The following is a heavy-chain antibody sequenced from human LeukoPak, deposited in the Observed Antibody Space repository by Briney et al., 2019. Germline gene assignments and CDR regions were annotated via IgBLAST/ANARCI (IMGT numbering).Heavy chain of an antibody. J-gene: IGHJ5*02. CDR3: ARDDWNLNWFDP. D-gene: IGHD1-1*01. V-gene: IGHV4-39*07. CDR2: IYYSGST. CDR1: GGSISSSSYY. Sequence: PSETLSLTWTVSGGSISSSSYYWGWIRQPPGKGLEWIGSIYYSGSTYYNPSLKSRVTISVDTSKNQFSLKLSSVTAADTAVYYCARDDWNLNWFDPWGQGTLVTVSS.